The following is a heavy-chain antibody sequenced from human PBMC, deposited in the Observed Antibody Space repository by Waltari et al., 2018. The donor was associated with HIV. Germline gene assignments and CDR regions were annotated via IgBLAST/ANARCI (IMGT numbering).Heavy chain of an antibody. CDR2: ISRDNRES. D-gene: IGHD2-2*01. CDR1: GFPFSRYT. J-gene: IGHJ4*02. CDR3: VRDDPGYEPIDY. V-gene: IGHV3-21*02. Sequence: VRLMESGGGLVEPGGSLTISCAAPGFPFSRYTMNWIRHIPGTGLEWLASISRDNRESYYIDSIKGRFTISRDNAANSVFLHMDRLRVDDTAQYFCVRDDPGYEPIDYWGRGTRVTVSS.